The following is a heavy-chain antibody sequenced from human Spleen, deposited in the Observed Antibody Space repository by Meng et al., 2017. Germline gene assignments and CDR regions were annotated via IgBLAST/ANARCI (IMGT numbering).Heavy chain of an antibody. V-gene: IGHV4-61*01. CDR3: VRATAAGFDY. D-gene: IGHD6-13*01. CDR1: VCAGSSGSYY. Sequence: QVQWQEQGPGPGRPTETPSLNFTCSVCAGSSGSYYWSWIRQPPGKGLEWIGYIYYSGSTSYNPSLKSRVTISVDTSKNQFSLKLSSVTAADTAVYYCVRATAAGFDYWGQGTLVTVSS. J-gene: IGHJ4*02. CDR2: IYYSGST.